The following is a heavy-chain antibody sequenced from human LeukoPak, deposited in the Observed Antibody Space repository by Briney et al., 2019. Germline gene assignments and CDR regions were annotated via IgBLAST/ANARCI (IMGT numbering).Heavy chain of an antibody. J-gene: IGHJ5*02. D-gene: IGHD6-19*01. CDR1: GGSISSGDYY. V-gene: IGHV4-30-4*02. Sequence: PSETLSLTCTVSGGSISSGDYYWSWIRQPPGKGLEWIGYIYYSERTYYNPSLKSRVTISVGTSKNKFSLKLSSVTAADTAVYYCARDVGSSGWYGGFTVAWGQGTMVTVSS. CDR3: ARDVGSSGWYGGFTVA. CDR2: IYYSERT.